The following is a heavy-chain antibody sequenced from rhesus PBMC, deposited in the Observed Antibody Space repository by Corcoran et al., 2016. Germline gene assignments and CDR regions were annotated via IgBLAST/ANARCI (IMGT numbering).Heavy chain of an antibody. CDR2: IGGSNGTT. D-gene: IGHD1-44*01. CDR3: ARDIVGANFDY. CDR1: GYSISSCSY. Sequence: QVKLQESGPGLVKPSETLSLTCAVSGYSISSCSYWGWIRQPPGKGLEWIGYIGGSNGTTNYKPSLKSGVTISKDAAKKQVSLKLRSVTAADTAVYYCARDIVGANFDYWGQGVLVTVSS. J-gene: IGHJ4*01. V-gene: IGHV4-99*02.